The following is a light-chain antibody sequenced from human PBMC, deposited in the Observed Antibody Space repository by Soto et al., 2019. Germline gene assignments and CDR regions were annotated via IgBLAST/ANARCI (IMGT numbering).Light chain of an antibody. Sequence: QSVLTQPPSASGTPGQRVTISCSGSSSHIGINTVNWYQQVPGTAPKLLIYTDNQRPSGVPDRFSGSKSGTSASLAISGLQSEDEADYYCAAWDDSLNGLYVFGTGTKLTVL. J-gene: IGLJ1*01. V-gene: IGLV1-44*01. CDR1: SSHIGINT. CDR2: TDN. CDR3: AAWDDSLNGLYV.